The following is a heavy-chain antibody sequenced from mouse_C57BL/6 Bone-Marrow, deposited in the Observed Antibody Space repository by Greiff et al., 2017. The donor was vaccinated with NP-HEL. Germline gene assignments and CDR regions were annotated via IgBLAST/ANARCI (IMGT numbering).Heavy chain of an antibody. CDR1: GFNIKDDY. Sequence: EVKLQESGAELVRPGASVKLSCTASGFNIKDDYMHWVKQRPEQGLEWIGWIDPENGDTEYASKFQGKATITADTSSNTAYLQLSSLTSEDTAVYYCTTELCPYWYFDVWGTGTTVTVSS. D-gene: IGHD1-1*02. CDR3: TTELCPYWYFDV. J-gene: IGHJ1*03. V-gene: IGHV14-4*01. CDR2: IDPENGDT.